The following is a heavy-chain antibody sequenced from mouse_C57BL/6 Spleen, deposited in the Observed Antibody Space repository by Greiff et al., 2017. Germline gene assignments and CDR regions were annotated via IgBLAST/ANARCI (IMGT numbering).Heavy chain of an antibody. V-gene: IGHV1-82*01. CDR3: ATSTMVTTGGY. Sequence: QVQLQQSGPELVKPGASVKISCKASGYAFSSSWMNWVKQRPGKGLEWIGRIYPGDGDTNYNGKFKGKATLTADKSSSTAYMQRSSLTSEDSAVYFCATSTMVTTGGYWGQGTTLTVSS. J-gene: IGHJ2*01. CDR1: GYAFSSSW. D-gene: IGHD2-2*01. CDR2: IYPGDGDT.